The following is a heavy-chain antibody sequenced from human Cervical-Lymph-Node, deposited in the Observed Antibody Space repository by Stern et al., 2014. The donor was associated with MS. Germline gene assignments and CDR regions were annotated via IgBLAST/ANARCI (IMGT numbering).Heavy chain of an antibody. V-gene: IGHV3-7*01. D-gene: IGHD3-3*01. CDR2: IKRDGSEM. J-gene: IGHJ4*02. Sequence: VQLVESGGGLVQPGGSLRLSCADSGVSFRTSWMTWVRQAPGKGLEWVASIKRDGSEMNNVDSVKGRFTVSGDNAKNSVYLQMNSLRAEDTAVYYCARGGFFFDDWGQGTLVTVSS. CDR3: ARGGFFFDD. CDR1: GVSFRTSW.